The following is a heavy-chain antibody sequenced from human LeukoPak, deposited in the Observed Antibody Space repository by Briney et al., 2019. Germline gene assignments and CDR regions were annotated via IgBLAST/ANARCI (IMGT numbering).Heavy chain of an antibody. CDR2: IYSGGST. CDR3: ATHQDSSSWKGGAFDI. CDR1: GFTVSSNY. D-gene: IGHD6-13*01. Sequence: GGSLGLSCAASGFTVSSNYMSWVRQAPGKGLEWVSVIYSGGSTYYADSVKGRFTISRDNSKNTLYLQMNSLRAEDTAVYYCATHQDSSSWKGGAFDIWGQGTMVTVSS. V-gene: IGHV3-66*01. J-gene: IGHJ3*02.